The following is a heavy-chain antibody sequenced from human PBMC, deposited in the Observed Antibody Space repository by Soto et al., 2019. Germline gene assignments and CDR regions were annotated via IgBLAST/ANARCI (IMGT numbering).Heavy chain of an antibody. CDR1: GYSFTSYW. D-gene: IGHD5-12*01. CDR2: IDPSDSYT. V-gene: IGHV5-10-1*01. J-gene: IGHJ6*02. Sequence: EVQLVQSGAEVKKPGESLRISCKGSGYSFTSYWISWVRQMPGKGLEWMGRIDPSDSYTNYSPSFQGHVTISADKSISTAYLQWSSLKASDTAIYYCARLAMATRRGYYGMDVWGQGTTVTVSS. CDR3: ARLAMATRRGYYGMDV.